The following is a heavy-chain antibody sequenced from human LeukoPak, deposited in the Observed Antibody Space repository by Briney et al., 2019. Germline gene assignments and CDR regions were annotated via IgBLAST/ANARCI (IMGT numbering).Heavy chain of an antibody. CDR1: GYTFTYRY. J-gene: IGHJ4*02. Sequence: GASVKVSCKASGYTFTYRYLHWVRQAPGQAFEWMGWITPYNGDRNYAKKFQDRVAITRDTSLSTAHMELSSLRSEDTAMYYCARSALYSTKSDYYFESLGQGTLVTVSS. D-gene: IGHD2-2*01. V-gene: IGHV1-45*02. CDR3: ARSALYSTKSDYYFES. CDR2: ITPYNGDR.